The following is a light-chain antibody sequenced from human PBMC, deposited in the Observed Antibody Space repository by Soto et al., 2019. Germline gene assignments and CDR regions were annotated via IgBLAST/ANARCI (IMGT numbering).Light chain of an antibody. CDR1: QSLVYSNGNTY. V-gene: IGKV2-30*01. J-gene: IGKJ1*01. Sequence: VVMTQSPLSLPVTLGKPASLSCRSSQSLVYSNGNTYLNWFQQRPGQSPGRLIYIVSNRESGVPSRFSGSASGTDFTLTISRLEPEDFAVYYCQQYGSSGTFGQGTKVDIK. CDR2: IVS. CDR3: QQYGSSGT.